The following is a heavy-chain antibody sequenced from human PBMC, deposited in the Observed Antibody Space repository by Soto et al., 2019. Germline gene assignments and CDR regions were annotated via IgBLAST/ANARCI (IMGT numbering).Heavy chain of an antibody. J-gene: IGHJ4*02. CDR1: GDSVSSNSAV. V-gene: IGHV6-1*01. CDR2: TYYRSKWNN. CDR3: AREDTAGHFDF. Sequence: SQTLSLTCAISGDSVSSNSAVWNWIRQSPPRGLEWLGKTYYRSKWNNDYAVSVKSRITINPDTSKNQFSLQLNSVTPEDTAVYYCAREDTAGHFDFWGQGTLVTVSS.